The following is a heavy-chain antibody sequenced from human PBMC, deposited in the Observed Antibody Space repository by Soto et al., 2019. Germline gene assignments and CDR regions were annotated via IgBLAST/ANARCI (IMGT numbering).Heavy chain of an antibody. Sequence: QVQLQESGPGLVKPSETLSFTCNVSGGSISSGGYYWSWIRQLPGKGLEWIGYIYRRGCTYYNPALNRRITSSVKTSNNQFALKITSVTAADTAVYFWARAPGRLINALRYGYGLDVWGQGTTVTVSS. CDR1: GGSISSGGYY. V-gene: IGHV4-31*02. D-gene: IGHD1-1*01. CDR3: ARAPGRLINALRYGYGLDV. CDR2: IYRRGCT. J-gene: IGHJ6*02.